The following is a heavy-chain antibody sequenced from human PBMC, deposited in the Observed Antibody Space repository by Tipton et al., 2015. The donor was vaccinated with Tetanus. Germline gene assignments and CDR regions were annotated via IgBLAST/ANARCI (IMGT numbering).Heavy chain of an antibody. J-gene: IGHJ3*02. Sequence: TLSLTCTVSGGSISSYYWSWVRQPPGKGLEWIGYIDYSGSTNYNPSLKSRVTISIDTSKKQFSLNLSSVTAADTAVYYCARERLDWGTNDALNIWGQGTMVTVSS. CDR2: IDYSGST. CDR1: GGSISSYY. CDR3: ARERLDWGTNDALNI. V-gene: IGHV4-59*01. D-gene: IGHD7-27*01.